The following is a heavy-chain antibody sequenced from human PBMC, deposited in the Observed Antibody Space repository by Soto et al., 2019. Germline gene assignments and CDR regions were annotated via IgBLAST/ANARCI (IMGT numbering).Heavy chain of an antibody. Sequence: QVQLVQSGAEVKKPGSSVKVSCKASGGTFSSYTISWVRQAPGQGLEWMGRIIPILGIANYAQKFQGRVTITADKPTSTAYMELSSLRSEDTAVYYCARELDECSGGSCYPPSYYYYMDVWGKGTTVTVAS. J-gene: IGHJ6*03. V-gene: IGHV1-69*08. CDR2: IIPILGIA. D-gene: IGHD2-15*01. CDR1: GGTFSSYT. CDR3: ARELDECSGGSCYPPSYYYYMDV.